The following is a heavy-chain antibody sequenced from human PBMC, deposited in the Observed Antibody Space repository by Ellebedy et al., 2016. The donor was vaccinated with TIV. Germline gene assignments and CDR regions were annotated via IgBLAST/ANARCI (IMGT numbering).Heavy chain of an antibody. Sequence: SQTLSLTXXISGDSVSSDRAAWHWIRQSPSRGLEWLGRTYYRSKWYNDYAESMKGRITVNPDTSKNQFSLQLSSVTPEDTAVYYCAREPAMIRGVVNVIDYWGQGTLVTVSS. CDR1: GDSVSSDRAA. CDR2: TYYRSKWYN. V-gene: IGHV6-1*01. D-gene: IGHD3-10*01. CDR3: AREPAMIRGVVNVIDY. J-gene: IGHJ4*02.